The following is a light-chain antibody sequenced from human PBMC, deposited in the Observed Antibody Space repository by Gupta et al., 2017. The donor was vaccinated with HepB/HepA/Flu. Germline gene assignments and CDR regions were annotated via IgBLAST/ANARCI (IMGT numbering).Light chain of an antibody. Sequence: DRQTTQSPSSVSASVGDRVTISCRASEVTNNYLAGYQQKPGNPPQLLIYGASNLQSGVPSRFSASGYGTDFTLTISALQPEDVGTYYCQNYQNAPLIFGGGTRVELK. CDR1: EVTNNY. CDR2: GAS. CDR3: QNYQNAPLI. V-gene: IGKV1-27*01. J-gene: IGKJ4*01.